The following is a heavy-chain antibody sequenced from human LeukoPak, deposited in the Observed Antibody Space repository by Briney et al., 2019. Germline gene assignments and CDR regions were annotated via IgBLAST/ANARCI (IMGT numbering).Heavy chain of an antibody. D-gene: IGHD2-21*02. J-gene: IGHJ6*02. CDR2: IFSSGDT. Sequence: SETLSLACTVSGGSVSSRSYYWSWIRQPPGKGLEWIGYIFSSGDTKYNPSLKSRVTISMDTSRNQFSLKLRSVTAADTAVYYCARGYCGGDCYYYFGMHVWGQGTAVTVSS. CDR3: ARGYCGGDCYYYFGMHV. V-gene: IGHV4-61*01. CDR1: GGSVSSRSYY.